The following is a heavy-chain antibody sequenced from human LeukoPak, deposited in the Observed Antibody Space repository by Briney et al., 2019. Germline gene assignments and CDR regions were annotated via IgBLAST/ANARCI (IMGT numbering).Heavy chain of an antibody. D-gene: IGHD3-3*01. J-gene: IGHJ4*02. CDR3: ARDEYDFWSGYYWVFDY. CDR1: GYTFTSYY. V-gene: IGHV1-46*01. Sequence: ASVKVSCKASGYTFTSYYMHWVRQAPGQGLEWMGIIYPSGGSTSYAQKFQGRVTMTRDTSTSTVYMELSSLRSEDTAVYYCARDEYDFWSGYYWVFDYWGQGTLVTVSS. CDR2: IYPSGGST.